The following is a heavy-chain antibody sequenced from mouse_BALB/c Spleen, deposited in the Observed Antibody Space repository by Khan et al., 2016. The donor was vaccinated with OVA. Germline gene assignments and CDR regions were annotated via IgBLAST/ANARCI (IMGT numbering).Heavy chain of an antibody. V-gene: IGHV1-7*01. CDR1: GYTFTSYW. CDR2: INPSTGYT. D-gene: IGHD2-1*01. Sequence: QVQLKQSGAELAKPGASVKMSCKASGYTFTSYWMHWVKQRPGQGLEWIGYINPSTGYTEYNQKFKDKATLTADKSSSTAYMQLSSLTSEDSAVYYCARSGGNYLFDYWGQGTTLTVSS. J-gene: IGHJ2*01. CDR3: ARSGGNYLFDY.